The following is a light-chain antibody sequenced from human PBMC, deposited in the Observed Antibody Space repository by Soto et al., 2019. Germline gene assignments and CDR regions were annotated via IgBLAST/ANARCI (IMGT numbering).Light chain of an antibody. CDR1: SSDVGTYNF. CDR3: CSHGAGHVL. CDR2: EVS. Sequence: QSALTQPASVSGSPGQSITISCTGTSSDVGTYNFVSWYQHQPGQAPKLMIYEVSERPSGISNRVSGSKSCNTASLTISGLQAEDEADYSCCSHGAGHVLFGGGTKLTVL. J-gene: IGLJ2*01. V-gene: IGLV2-23*02.